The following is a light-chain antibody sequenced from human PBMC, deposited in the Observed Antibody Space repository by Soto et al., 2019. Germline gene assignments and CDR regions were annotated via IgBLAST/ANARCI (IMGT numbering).Light chain of an antibody. CDR3: HQYNEWPVLT. CDR2: GAS. V-gene: IGKV3D-15*01. CDR1: QSVASN. J-gene: IGKJ3*01. Sequence: IVMTQSPATLSVSPGERATLSCRASQSVASNLAWYQQRLGQAPRLLVYGASTRATGIPPRFSGSGSGTEFTLTISSVLSADFAVFYCHQYNEWPVLTFGPGTRVDIK.